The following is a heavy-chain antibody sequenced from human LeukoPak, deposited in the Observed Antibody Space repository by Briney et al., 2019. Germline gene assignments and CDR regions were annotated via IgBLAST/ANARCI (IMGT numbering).Heavy chain of an antibody. CDR1: GFTFDDYA. CDR3: AKDKGSGQPLLGMDV. D-gene: IGHD2-21*02. J-gene: IGHJ6*02. CDR2: ISWDGGST. Sequence: GGSLRLSCAASGFTFDDYAMHWVRHAPGKGLEWVSLISWDGGSTYYADSVKGRFTISRDNSKNSLYLQMNSLRAEDTALYYCAKDKGSGQPLLGMDVWGQGTTVTVSS. V-gene: IGHV3-43D*03.